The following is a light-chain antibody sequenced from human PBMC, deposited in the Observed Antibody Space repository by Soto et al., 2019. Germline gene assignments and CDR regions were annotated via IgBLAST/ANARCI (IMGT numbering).Light chain of an antibody. J-gene: IGLJ1*01. CDR1: SSNIGSNY. CDR3: AAWDDSLSVYV. V-gene: IGLV1-47*01. Sequence: QSVLTQSPSASGTPGQRVTISCSGSSSNIGSNYVYWYQQLPGTAPKLLIYRNNQRPSGVPDRFSGSKSGTSASLAISGLRSEDEADYYCAAWDDSLSVYVFGTGTKLTVL. CDR2: RNN.